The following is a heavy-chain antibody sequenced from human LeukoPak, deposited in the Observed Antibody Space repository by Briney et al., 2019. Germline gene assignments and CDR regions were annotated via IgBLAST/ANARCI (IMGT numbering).Heavy chain of an antibody. D-gene: IGHD4-17*01. J-gene: IGHJ4*02. CDR3: ARGGDYGGNSGVDY. CDR2: INHSGST. V-gene: IGHV4-34*01. Sequence: GSLRLSCAASGFTFSNAWMSWVRQAPGKGLEWIGEINHSGSTNYNPSLKSRVTISVDTSKNQFSLKLSSVTAADTAVYYCARGGDYGGNSGVDYWGQGTLVTVSS. CDR1: GFTFSNAW.